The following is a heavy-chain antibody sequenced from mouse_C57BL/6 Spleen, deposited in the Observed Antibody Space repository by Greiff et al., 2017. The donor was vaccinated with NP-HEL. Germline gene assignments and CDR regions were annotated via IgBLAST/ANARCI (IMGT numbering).Heavy chain of an antibody. CDR2: INPNNGGT. CDR3: ARYRWLLRGGYFDY. Sequence: EVQLQQSGPELVKPGASVKISCKASGYTFTDYYMNWVKQSHGKSLEWIGDINPNNGGTSYNQKFKGKATLTVDKSSSTAYMELRSLTSEDSAVYYCARYRWLLRGGYFDYWGQGTTLTVSS. J-gene: IGHJ2*01. D-gene: IGHD2-3*01. CDR1: GYTFTDYY. V-gene: IGHV1-26*01.